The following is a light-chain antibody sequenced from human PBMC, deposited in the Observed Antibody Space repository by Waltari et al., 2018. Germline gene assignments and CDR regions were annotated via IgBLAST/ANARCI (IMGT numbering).Light chain of an antibody. CDR2: DTS. V-gene: IGLV7-46*01. J-gene: IGLJ2*01. CDR1: TGAVTSGHY. CDR3: FLAYSGAVI. Sequence: QAVVTHEPSLTVSPGGTVTLTCGSSTGAVTSGHYTYWFQQKPGQAPRTLIYDTSNKQSWTPARCSGSRRGGKAALTLSGAQPEDEAKYYCFLAYSGAVIFGGGTKLTVL.